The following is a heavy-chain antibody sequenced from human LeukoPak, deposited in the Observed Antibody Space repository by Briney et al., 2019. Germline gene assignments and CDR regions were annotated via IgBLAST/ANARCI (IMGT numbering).Heavy chain of an antibody. D-gene: IGHD2-15*01. CDR2: LNEDGTVK. V-gene: IGHV3-7*01. CDR3: ANVPRSTVSY. CDR1: GFSFTTNW. Sequence: GGSLRLSCAASGFSFTTNWMHWLRQTPGKRLEWVAELNEDGTVKYYVHSVKGRFTISRDNAKNSLYLQMNRLRAEDTGVYFCANVPRSTVSYWGRGTLVTVSS. J-gene: IGHJ4*02.